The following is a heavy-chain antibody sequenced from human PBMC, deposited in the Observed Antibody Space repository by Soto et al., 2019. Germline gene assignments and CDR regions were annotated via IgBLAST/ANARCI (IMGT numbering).Heavy chain of an antibody. Sequence: GESLKISCKGSGYSFTSYWISWVRQMPGKGLEWMGRIDPSDSYTNYSPSFQGHVTISADKSISTAYLQWSSLKASDTAMYYCASHNYGSGSRYYSYGMDVWGQGTTGTVSS. CDR3: ASHNYGSGSRYYSYGMDV. V-gene: IGHV5-10-1*01. CDR1: GYSFTSYW. J-gene: IGHJ6*02. D-gene: IGHD3-10*01. CDR2: IDPSDSYT.